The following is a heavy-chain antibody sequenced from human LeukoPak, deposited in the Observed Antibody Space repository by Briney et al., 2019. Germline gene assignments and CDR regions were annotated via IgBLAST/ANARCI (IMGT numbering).Heavy chain of an antibody. Sequence: GGSLRLSCAASGLTFSSYWMHWVRQAPGKGLVWVSRIISDGSITSYADSVKGRFTISRDNAKNTLYLQMNSLRAEDTAVYYCARLQLGPGGYYRYFDLWGRGTPVTVSS. J-gene: IGHJ2*01. CDR3: ARLQLGPGGYYRYFDL. CDR1: GLTFSSYW. CDR2: IISDGSIT. V-gene: IGHV3-74*01. D-gene: IGHD3-22*01.